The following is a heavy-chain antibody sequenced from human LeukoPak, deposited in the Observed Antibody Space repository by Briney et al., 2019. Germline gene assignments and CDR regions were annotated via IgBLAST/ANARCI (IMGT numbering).Heavy chain of an antibody. D-gene: IGHD2-15*01. J-gene: IGHJ4*02. CDR3: ARDRSTMTPDY. CDR2: INPDSGDT. Sequence: ASVKVSSEASGYIFTGYYIHWVRQAPGQGLEWMGWINPDSGDTNYAQKFQDRVTLSRDTSIITASMQLSSLRSDDTAVYYCARDRSTMTPDYWGQGTLITVSS. V-gene: IGHV1-2*02. CDR1: GYIFTGYY.